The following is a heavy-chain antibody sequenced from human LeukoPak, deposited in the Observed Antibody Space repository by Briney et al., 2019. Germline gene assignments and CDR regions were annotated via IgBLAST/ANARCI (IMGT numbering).Heavy chain of an antibody. CDR3: ARDRSGYDLSYFDY. J-gene: IGHJ4*02. D-gene: IGHD5-12*01. CDR2: IYPKSGGT. V-gene: IGHV1-2*02. Sequence: ASVKVSCKASGYTFTGYYMHWVRQAPGQGLEWMGWIYPKSGGTNYARRFKGRVTMTRDTSISTAYMELTSLTSDDTAVYYCARDRSGYDLSYFDYWGQGTLVTVSS. CDR1: GYTFTGYY.